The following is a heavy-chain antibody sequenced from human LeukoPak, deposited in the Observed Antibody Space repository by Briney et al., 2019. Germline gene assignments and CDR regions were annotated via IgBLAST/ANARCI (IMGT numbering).Heavy chain of an antibody. D-gene: IGHD5-24*01. CDR1: GYTFTGYY. Sequence: ASVKVSCKASGYTFTGYYMHWVRQAPGQGLEWMGWINPNSGGTNYAQKFQGRVTMTRDTSISTAYMELSRLRSDDTAVYYCARPPRDGYNNFDYRGQGTLVTVSS. CDR2: INPNSGGT. J-gene: IGHJ4*02. CDR3: ARPPRDGYNNFDY. V-gene: IGHV1-2*02.